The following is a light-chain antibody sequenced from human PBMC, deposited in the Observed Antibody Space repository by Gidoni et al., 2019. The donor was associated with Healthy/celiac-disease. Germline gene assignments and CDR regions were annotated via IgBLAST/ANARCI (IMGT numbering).Light chain of an antibody. CDR3: QQYGSSPPYT. Sequence: EIELTQATGTRSLSPGERATLSCRASQSVSSSDLAWYQQNPGQAPRLLSYGASSRATGTPDRFSGCGSVTDFTLTISSLEPEDFAVYFCQQYGSSPPYTFGQGTRLGI. J-gene: IGKJ2*01. CDR2: GAS. CDR1: QSVSSSD. V-gene: IGKV3-20*01.